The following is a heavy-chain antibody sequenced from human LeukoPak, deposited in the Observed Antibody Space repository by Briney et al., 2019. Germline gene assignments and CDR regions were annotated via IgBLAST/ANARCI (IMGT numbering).Heavy chain of an antibody. CDR3: ARDLDYGDYVPFDY. Sequence: GGSLRLFCAASGFTFSSYWMHWVRQAPGKGLVWVSRINNDGSSTTYADSVKGRFTISRDNAKNTLYLQMNSLRAEDTAVYYCARDLDYGDYVPFDYWGQGTLVTVSS. CDR1: GFTFSSYW. V-gene: IGHV3-74*01. D-gene: IGHD4-17*01. J-gene: IGHJ4*02. CDR2: INNDGSST.